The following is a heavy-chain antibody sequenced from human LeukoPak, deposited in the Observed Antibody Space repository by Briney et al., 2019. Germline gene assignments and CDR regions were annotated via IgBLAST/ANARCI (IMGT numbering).Heavy chain of an antibody. V-gene: IGHV4-4*07. CDR1: GGSISSYY. D-gene: IGHD3-10*01. CDR3: ARDYPQTYYYGSGSYYLGVWFDP. Sequence: SETLSLTCTVSGGSISSYYWSWIRQPAGKGLEWIGRIYTSGSTNYNPSLKSRVNMSVDTSKNQFSLKLSSVTAADTAVYYCARDYPQTYYYGSGSYYLGVWFDPWGQGTLVTVSS. CDR2: IYTSGST. J-gene: IGHJ5*02.